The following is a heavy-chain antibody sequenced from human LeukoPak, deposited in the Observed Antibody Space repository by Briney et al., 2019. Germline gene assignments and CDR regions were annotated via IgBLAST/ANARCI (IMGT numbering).Heavy chain of an antibody. J-gene: IGHJ4*02. V-gene: IGHV3-30*02. Sequence: GGSLRLSCAASGFTFSTYAMHWVRQAPGKGLEWVAYIRFDGSYTTYADSVKGRFTISRDNSKNTLYLEMNSLRAEDTAVYYCAKDLFAMVRGVISDYWGQGTLVTVSS. CDR2: IRFDGSYT. CDR1: GFTFSTYA. CDR3: AKDLFAMVRGVISDY. D-gene: IGHD3-10*01.